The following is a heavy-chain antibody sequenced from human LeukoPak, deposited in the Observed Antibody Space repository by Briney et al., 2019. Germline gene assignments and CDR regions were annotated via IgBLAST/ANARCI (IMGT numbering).Heavy chain of an antibody. V-gene: IGHV1-69*13. CDR1: GYTFTSYA. D-gene: IGHD3-10*01. CDR3: ARERFRGDLNYDYYYYGMDV. Sequence: GASVKVSCKASGYTFTSYAMHWVRQAPGQGLEWMGGIIPIFGTANYAQKFQGRVTITADESTSTAYMELSSLRSEDTAVYYCARERFRGDLNYDYYYYGMDVWGQGTTVTVSS. J-gene: IGHJ6*02. CDR2: IIPIFGTA.